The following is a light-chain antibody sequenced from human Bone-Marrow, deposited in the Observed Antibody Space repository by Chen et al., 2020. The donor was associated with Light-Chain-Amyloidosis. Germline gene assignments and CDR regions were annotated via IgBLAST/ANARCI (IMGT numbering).Light chain of an antibody. CDR2: EVT. V-gene: IGLV2-14*03. CDR3: NSYTSSSTV. Sequence: QSALSQPASVSGAPGQAITISCPGASSDVDGYDYVSWYQQHPGKAPKLIIYEVTHRPSGVSDRFSGSKSGNTASLTISGLQTEDEADYYCNSYTSSSTVFGGGTKLTVL. CDR1: SSDVDGYDY. J-gene: IGLJ3*02.